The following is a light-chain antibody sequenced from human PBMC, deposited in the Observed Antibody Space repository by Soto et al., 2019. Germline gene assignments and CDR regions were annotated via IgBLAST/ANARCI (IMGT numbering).Light chain of an antibody. CDR3: QPCNNGPLT. CDR2: DTS. CDR1: QGIGDT. J-gene: IGKJ4*01. Sequence: EVVMRQSPATLSVSPGEGATPACRASQGIGDTLAWYQHKPGQTPRLLIYDTSTRAPGVPTRFSGSRTGAAFTISINSLPSEDFAVYYCQPCNNGPLTFGGWTTVAIK. V-gene: IGKV3-15*01.